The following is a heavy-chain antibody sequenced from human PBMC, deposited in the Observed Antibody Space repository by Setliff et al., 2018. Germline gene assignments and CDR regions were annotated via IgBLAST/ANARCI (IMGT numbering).Heavy chain of an antibody. CDR3: ARERGFAGYYGSWTHQSFDL. J-gene: IGHJ5*02. CDR1: GGSLRSNF. CDR2: LYYTGDT. D-gene: IGHD3-10*01. V-gene: IGHV4-39*02. Sequence: SETLSLTCTVSGGSLRSNFWGWIRQSPGKGLEWIGSLYYTGDTYYNPSLKSRVTMSVDMSKNQFSLKLSSVTAADTAVYYCARERGFAGYYGSWTHQSFDLWGQGSLVTSPQ.